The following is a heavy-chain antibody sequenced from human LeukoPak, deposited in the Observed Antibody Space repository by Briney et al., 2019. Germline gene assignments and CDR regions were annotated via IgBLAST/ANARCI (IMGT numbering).Heavy chain of an antibody. CDR3: ARELSTTVTRPIDY. J-gene: IGHJ4*02. Sequence: GASVKVSCKASGYTFTGYYMHWVRQAPGQGLEWMGRFNPHSGGTSYAQKFQGRVTMTRDTSISTAYMEMSSLTSDDTAVYYCARELSTTVTRPIDYWGQGTLVTVSS. CDR2: FNPHSGGT. V-gene: IGHV1-2*06. D-gene: IGHD4-17*01. CDR1: GYTFTGYY.